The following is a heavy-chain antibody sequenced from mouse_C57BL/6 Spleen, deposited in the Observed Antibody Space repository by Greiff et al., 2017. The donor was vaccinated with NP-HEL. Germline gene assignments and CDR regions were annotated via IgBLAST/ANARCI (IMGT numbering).Heavy chain of an antibody. D-gene: IGHD1-1*01. CDR3: TRSPHYYGSSLYYFDY. CDR2: IDPETGGT. CDR1: GYTFTDYE. Sequence: VQRVESGAELVRPGASVTLSCKASGYTFTDYEMHWVKQTPVHGLEWIGAIDPETGGTAYNQKFKGKAILTADKSSSTAYMELRSLTSEDSAVYYCTRSPHYYGSSLYYFDYWGQGTTLTVSS. J-gene: IGHJ2*01. V-gene: IGHV1-15*01.